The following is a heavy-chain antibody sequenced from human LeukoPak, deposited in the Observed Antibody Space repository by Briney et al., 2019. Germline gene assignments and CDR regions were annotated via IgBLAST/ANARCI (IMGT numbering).Heavy chain of an antibody. D-gene: IGHD5-18*01. CDR2: IKQDGSLK. CDR3: AASLDTAGGPY. Sequence: GGSLRLSCGTSGFTFSDYWMTWVRQAPGKGLEWVANIKQDGSLKFYVGSVKGRFTISRDNARNSLYLQMDSLRAEDTAVYYCAASLDTAGGPYWGQGTLVKVS. V-gene: IGHV3-7*01. CDR1: GFTFSDYW. J-gene: IGHJ4*02.